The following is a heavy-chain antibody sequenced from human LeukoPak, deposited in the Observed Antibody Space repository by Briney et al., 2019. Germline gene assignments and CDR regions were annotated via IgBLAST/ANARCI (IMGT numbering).Heavy chain of an antibody. J-gene: IGHJ4*02. CDR2: IKQDGSEK. V-gene: IGHV3-7*01. CDR1: GFTFSSYW. D-gene: IGHD5-18*01. Sequence: GGSLRLSCAASGFTFSSYWMTWIRQAPGKGLEWVANIKQDGSEKYYVDSVRGRFTISRDNAKNSLYLQMNSLRAEDTAVYYCARDTGGGYSCYDCWGQGTLVTVSS. CDR3: ARDTGGGYSCYDC.